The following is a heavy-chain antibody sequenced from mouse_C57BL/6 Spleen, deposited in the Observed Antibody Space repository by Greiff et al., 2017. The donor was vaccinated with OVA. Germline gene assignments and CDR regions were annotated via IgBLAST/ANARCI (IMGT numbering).Heavy chain of an antibody. D-gene: IGHD2-3*01. CDR2: IDPSDSET. CDR3: AREGYYPFAY. V-gene: IGHV1-52*01. CDR1: GYTFTSYW. Sequence: QVQLKQPGAELVRPGSSVKLSCKASGYTFTSYWMHWVKQRPIQGLEWIGNIDPSDSETHYNQKFKDKATLTVDKSSSTAYMQLSSLTSEDSAVYYCAREGYYPFAYWGQGTLVTVSA. J-gene: IGHJ3*01.